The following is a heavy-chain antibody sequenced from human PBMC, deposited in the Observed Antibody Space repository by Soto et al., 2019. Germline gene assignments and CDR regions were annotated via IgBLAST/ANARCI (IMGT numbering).Heavy chain of an antibody. CDR3: ARTYYDFWDNWFDP. Sequence: SETLSLTCTVSGGSISSYYWSWVRQPPGKGLEWIGYIYYSGSTNYNPSLKSRVTISVDTSKNQFSLKLSSVTAADTAVYYCARTYYDFWDNWFDPWGQGTLVTVSS. CDR2: IYYSGST. J-gene: IGHJ5*02. CDR1: GGSISSYY. V-gene: IGHV4-59*01. D-gene: IGHD3-3*01.